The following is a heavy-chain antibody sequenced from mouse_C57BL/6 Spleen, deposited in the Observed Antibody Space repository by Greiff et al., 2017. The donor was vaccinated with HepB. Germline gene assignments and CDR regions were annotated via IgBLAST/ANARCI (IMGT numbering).Heavy chain of an antibody. J-gene: IGHJ2*01. CDR3: ARSTMITTYYFDY. CDR2: IYIGNGYT. Sequence: VQLQQSGAELVRPGSSVKMSCKTSGYTFTSYGINWVKQRPGQGLEWIGYIYIGNGYTEYNEKFKGKATLTSDTSSSTAYMQLSSLTSEDSAIYYYARSTMITTYYFDYWGQGTTLTVSS. CDR1: GYTFTSYG. D-gene: IGHD2-4*01. V-gene: IGHV1-58*01.